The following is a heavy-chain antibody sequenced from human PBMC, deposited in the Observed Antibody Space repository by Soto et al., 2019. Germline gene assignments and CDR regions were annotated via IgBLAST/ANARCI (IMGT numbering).Heavy chain of an antibody. CDR2: INPNGGST. CDR1: GYTFTSYY. CDR3: ARNLATGDY. D-gene: IGHD1-1*01. Sequence: QVQLVQSGAEVKKPGASMKLSCKASGYTFTSYYIHWVRQAPGQGLEWMAIINPNGGSTNYAQKFQGRVTVTRDTSTSTVYMELTSLRSEDTAVYYCARNLATGDYWGQGTLVTVSS. V-gene: IGHV1-46*01. J-gene: IGHJ4*02.